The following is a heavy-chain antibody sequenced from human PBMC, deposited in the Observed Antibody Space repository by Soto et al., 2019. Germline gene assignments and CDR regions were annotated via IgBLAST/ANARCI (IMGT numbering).Heavy chain of an antibody. D-gene: IGHD2-2*02. CDR2: ISGYNGNT. CDR1: GYTFISYG. CDR3: ASSFTVPAAIAY. J-gene: IGHJ4*02. V-gene: IGHV1-18*01. Sequence: ASVKVSCTASGYTFISYGISWVRQAPGQGLEWMGWISGYNGNTKYAQKFQGRVTITRDTSASTAYMELSSLRSEDTAVYFCASSFTVPAAIAYWGQGTLVTVSS.